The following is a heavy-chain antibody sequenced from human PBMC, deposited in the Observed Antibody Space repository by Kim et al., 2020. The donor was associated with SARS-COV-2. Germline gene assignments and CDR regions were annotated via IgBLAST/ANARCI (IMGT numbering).Heavy chain of an antibody. Sequence: GESLKISCKGSGYSFTSYWIGWVRQMPGKGLEWMGIIYPGDSDTRYSPSFQGQVTISADKSISTAYLQWSSLKASDTAMYYCARGVRGYYDSSGYSEYFQHWGQGTLVTVSS. CDR1: GYSFTSYW. V-gene: IGHV5-51*01. D-gene: IGHD3-22*01. CDR3: ARGVRGYYDSSGYSEYFQH. J-gene: IGHJ1*01. CDR2: IYPGDSDT.